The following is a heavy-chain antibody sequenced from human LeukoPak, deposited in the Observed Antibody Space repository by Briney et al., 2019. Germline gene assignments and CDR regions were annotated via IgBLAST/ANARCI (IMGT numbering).Heavy chain of an antibody. V-gene: IGHV3-23*01. CDR3: AKDLAVLYYYGMDV. D-gene: IGHD1-1*01. Sequence: GGSLKLSCAASGFTFISYVMSWVRQAPGKGLEWVSDISGSGGTTYYADSVKGRFTISRDNSKNTLYLQMNSLRAEDTAVYYCAKDLAVLYYYGMDVWGQGTTVTVSS. CDR1: GFTFISYV. CDR2: ISGSGGTT. J-gene: IGHJ6*02.